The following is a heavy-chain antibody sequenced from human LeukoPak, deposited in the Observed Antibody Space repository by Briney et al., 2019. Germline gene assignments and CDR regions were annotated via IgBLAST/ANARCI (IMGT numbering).Heavy chain of an antibody. CDR3: ARANYDPPYYYYYYMDV. J-gene: IGHJ6*03. V-gene: IGHV4-34*01. CDR2: INHSGST. Sequence: SETLSLTRAVYGGSFSGYYWSWIRQPPGKGLEWIGEINHSGSTNYNPSLKSRVTISVDTSKNQFSLKLSPVTAADTAVYYCARANYDPPYYYYYYMDVWGKGTTVTVSS. CDR1: GGSFSGYY. D-gene: IGHD5-12*01.